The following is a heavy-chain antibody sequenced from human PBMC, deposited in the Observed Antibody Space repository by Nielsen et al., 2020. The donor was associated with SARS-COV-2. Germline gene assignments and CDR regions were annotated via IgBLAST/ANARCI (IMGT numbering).Heavy chain of an antibody. CDR3: AKERLRYSYVSVAGFDY. J-gene: IGHJ4*02. CDR2: ISYDGSNK. D-gene: IGHD5-18*01. CDR1: GFTFSSYA. Sequence: GGSLRLSCAASGFTFSSYAMHWVRQAPGKGLEWVAVISYDGSNKYYADSVKGRFTISRDNSKNTLYLQMNSLRAEDTAVYYCAKERLRYSYVSVAGFDYWGQGTLVTVSS. V-gene: IGHV3-30*04.